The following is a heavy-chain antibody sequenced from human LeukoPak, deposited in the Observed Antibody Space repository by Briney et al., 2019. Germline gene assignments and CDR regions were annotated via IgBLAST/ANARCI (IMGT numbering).Heavy chain of an antibody. D-gene: IGHD6-25*01. CDR1: GGSISGDH. V-gene: IGHV4-4*07. CDR2: MYTGSGTT. Sequence: PSETLSLTCSVSGGSISGDHWSWIRQPAGEGLECIGRMYTGSGTTNYNPSLKSRVTMSADTSKNQVTLILSSVTAADTAVYYCARDQGRRGVPVSSISAGIFNWFDPWGQGTLVTVSS. J-gene: IGHJ5*02. CDR3: ARDQGRRGVPVSSISAGIFNWFDP.